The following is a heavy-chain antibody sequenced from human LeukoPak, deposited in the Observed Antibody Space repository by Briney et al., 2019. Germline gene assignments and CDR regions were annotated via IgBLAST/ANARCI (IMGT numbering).Heavy chain of an antibody. Sequence: GGSLRLSCAASGLTFDEYAMHWAPRAPGKGLEGVSCISWNSCSIRYAHSVEGRFPLSRENAKNSLYLQENPQRAEDMGLFFSAKDGDIVATRYYFDYWGQGTLVTVSS. CDR3: AKDGDIVATRYYFDY. CDR1: GLTFDEYA. V-gene: IGHV3-9*03. CDR2: ISWNSCSI. J-gene: IGHJ4*02. D-gene: IGHD5-12*01.